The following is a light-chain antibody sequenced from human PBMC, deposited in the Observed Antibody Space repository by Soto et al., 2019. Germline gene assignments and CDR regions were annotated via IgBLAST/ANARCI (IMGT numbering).Light chain of an antibody. Sequence: QSALTQPASVSGSPGQSITISCTGTSSDIGAYNYVSWYQQHPGKAPKLMIYDVNIRPSGVSNRFSGSKSGNTASLTISGLQAEDEADYYCTSWTTSTTMIFGGRTQLTVL. CDR1: SSDIGAYNY. CDR2: DVN. J-gene: IGLJ2*01. V-gene: IGLV2-14*03. CDR3: TSWTTSTTMI.